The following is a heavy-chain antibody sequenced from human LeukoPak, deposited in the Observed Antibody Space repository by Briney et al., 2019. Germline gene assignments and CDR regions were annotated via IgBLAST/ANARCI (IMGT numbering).Heavy chain of an antibody. CDR1: GFTFSSYS. CDR3: ARGGSGWYVGGSFDY. J-gene: IGHJ4*02. CDR2: INSDGSST. V-gene: IGHV3-74*01. Sequence: PGGSLRLSCAASGFTFSSYSMNWVRQAPGKGLVWVSRINSDGSSTSYADSVKGRFTISRDNAKNTLYLQMNSLRAEDTAVYYCARGGSGWYVGGSFDYWGQGTLVTVSS. D-gene: IGHD6-19*01.